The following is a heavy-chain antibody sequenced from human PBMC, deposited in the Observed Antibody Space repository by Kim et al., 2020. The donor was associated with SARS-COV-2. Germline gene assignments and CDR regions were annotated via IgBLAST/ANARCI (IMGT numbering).Heavy chain of an antibody. D-gene: IGHD3-9*01. Sequence: GGSLRLSCAASGFTFSNYAMNWVRQAQGKGLEWVSAIGSSGGTTYYADSVKGRFTISRDNSKNTLYLQMNSLRAEDTAVYYCAKSTSNDWGYWGQGTPVTVSS. J-gene: IGHJ4*02. CDR1: GFTFSNYA. V-gene: IGHV3-23*01. CDR2: IGSSGGTT. CDR3: AKSTSNDWGY.